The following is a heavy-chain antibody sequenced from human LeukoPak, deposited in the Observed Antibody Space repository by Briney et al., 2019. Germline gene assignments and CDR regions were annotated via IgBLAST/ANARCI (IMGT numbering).Heavy chain of an antibody. Sequence: GESLKISCKGSGYSFTSYWIGRVRQMPGKGLEWMGIIYPGDSDTRYSPSFQGQVTISADKSISTAYLQWSSLKASDTAMYYCARVLYGSGYYYGMDVWGKGTTVTVSS. D-gene: IGHD3-16*01. CDR1: GYSFTSYW. CDR3: ARVLYGSGYYYGMDV. CDR2: IYPGDSDT. V-gene: IGHV5-51*01. J-gene: IGHJ6*04.